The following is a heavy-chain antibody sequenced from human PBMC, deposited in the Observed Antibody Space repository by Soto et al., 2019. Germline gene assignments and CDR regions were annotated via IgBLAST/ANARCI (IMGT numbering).Heavy chain of an antibody. D-gene: IGHD6-13*01. CDR2: ISSDESDK. CDR3: ARDWTATGPSSFDY. J-gene: IGHJ4*01. V-gene: IGHV3-74*01. CDR1: GFSFSRYW. Sequence: GGSLRLSCAASGFSFSRYWMHWVRQGAGTGLVWVSRISSDESDKTYADSVKGRFTISRDNAKNTLYLQMNNLRAEDTAVYYCARDWTATGPSSFDYWGHGTLVTVSS.